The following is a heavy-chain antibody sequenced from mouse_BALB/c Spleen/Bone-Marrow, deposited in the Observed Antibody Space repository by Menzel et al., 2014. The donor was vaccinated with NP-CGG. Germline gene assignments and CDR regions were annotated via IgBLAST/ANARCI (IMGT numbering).Heavy chain of an antibody. CDR1: GYTFTEYI. J-gene: IGHJ4*01. CDR2: FYPGSGSI. V-gene: IGHV1-62-2*01. Sequence: QVRLQQSGAELVKPGASVKLSCKASGYTFTEYIIHWVKQRSGQGLEWIGRFYPGSGSIKYNEKFKDKATLTADKSSSTVYMELSRLTSEDSAVYFCARHEDFHYYGRGYAMDYWGQGTSVIVSS. CDR3: ARHEDFHYYGRGYAMDY. D-gene: IGHD1-2*01.